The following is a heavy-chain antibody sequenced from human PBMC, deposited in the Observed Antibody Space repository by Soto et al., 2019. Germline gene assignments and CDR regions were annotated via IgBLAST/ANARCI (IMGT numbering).Heavy chain of an antibody. CDR2: IYHTGST. V-gene: IGHV4-4*02. J-gene: IGHJ4*02. CDR3: GAHAGATYGPLDY. Sequence: QVQLQQSGPGLVKPSGTLSLTCAVSIGSITSTNWWTWVRQPPGKELEWLGEIYHTGSTNYNPSLKNRVTISVDKSKNQFSLTLFSVTAADTAVYYCGAHAGATYGPLDYWVRGTLVTVSS. CDR1: IGSITSTNW. D-gene: IGHD4-17*01.